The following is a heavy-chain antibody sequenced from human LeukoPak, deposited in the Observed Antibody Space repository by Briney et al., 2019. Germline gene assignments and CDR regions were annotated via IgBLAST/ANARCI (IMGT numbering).Heavy chain of an antibody. CDR3: AKGGSYDILTGYFDY. CDR1: GFSVTNNY. CDR2: ISGSGGST. J-gene: IGHJ4*02. Sequence: GGSLRLSCAVSGFSVTNNYMSWVRQAPGKGLEWVSAISGSGGSTYYADSVKGRFTISRDNSKNTLYLQMNSLRAEDTAEYYCAKGGSYDILTGYFDYWGQGTLVTVSS. V-gene: IGHV3-23*01. D-gene: IGHD3-9*01.